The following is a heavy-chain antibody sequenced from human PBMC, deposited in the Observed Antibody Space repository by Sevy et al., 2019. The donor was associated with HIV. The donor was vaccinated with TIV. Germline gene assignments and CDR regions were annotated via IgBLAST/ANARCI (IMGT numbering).Heavy chain of an antibody. D-gene: IGHD2-2*01. J-gene: IGHJ5*02. CDR3: ARDPTGAAAAMSWFDP. V-gene: IGHV1-2*02. Sequence: ASVKVSCKASGYTFTGYYIHWVRQAPGQGLEWMEWINPNSGGTNSAQKFQGRVTMTRDTSISTAYMELSRLRSDDTAVYYCARDPTGAAAAMSWFDPWGQGTLVTVSS. CDR1: GYTFTGYY. CDR2: INPNSGGT.